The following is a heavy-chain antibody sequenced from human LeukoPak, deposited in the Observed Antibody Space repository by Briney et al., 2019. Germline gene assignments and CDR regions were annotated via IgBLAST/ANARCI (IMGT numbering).Heavy chain of an antibody. CDR2: ISYDGSNK. Sequence: GGSLRLSCAASGFTFSSYAMHWVRQAPGKGLEWVAVISYDGSNKYYADSVKGRFTISRDNSKNTLYLQMNSLRAEDTAVYYCARDSTRFGEVDFDYWGQGTLVTVSS. CDR3: ARDSTRFGEVDFDY. V-gene: IGHV3-30-3*01. D-gene: IGHD3-16*01. J-gene: IGHJ4*02. CDR1: GFTFSSYA.